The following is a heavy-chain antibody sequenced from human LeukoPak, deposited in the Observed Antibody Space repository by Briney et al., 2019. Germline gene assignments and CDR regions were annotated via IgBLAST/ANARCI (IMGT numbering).Heavy chain of an antibody. CDR2: IRYDGSNK. CDR1: GFTFSSYG. J-gene: IGHJ4*02. CDR3: AKVSTVTTYYFDY. D-gene: IGHD4-11*01. V-gene: IGHV3-30*02. Sequence: GGSLRLSCAASGFTFSSYGMHWARQAPGKGLEWVASIRYDGSNKYYADSVKGRFTISRDNSKNTLYLQMNSLRAEDTAVYYCAKVSTVTTYYFDYWGQGTLVTVSS.